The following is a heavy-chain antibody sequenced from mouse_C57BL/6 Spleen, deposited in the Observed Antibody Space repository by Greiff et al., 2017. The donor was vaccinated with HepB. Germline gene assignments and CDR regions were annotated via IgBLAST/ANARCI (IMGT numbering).Heavy chain of an antibody. V-gene: IGHV1-81*01. Sequence: QVQLKESGAELARPGASVKLSCKASGYTFTSYGISWVKQRTGQGLEWIGEIYPRSGNTYYNEKFKGKATLTADKSSSTAYMELRSLTSEDSAVYFCARGVITTVVAPDYWGQGTTLTVSS. CDR3: ARGVITTVVAPDY. CDR2: IYPRSGNT. J-gene: IGHJ2*01. CDR1: GYTFTSYG. D-gene: IGHD1-1*01.